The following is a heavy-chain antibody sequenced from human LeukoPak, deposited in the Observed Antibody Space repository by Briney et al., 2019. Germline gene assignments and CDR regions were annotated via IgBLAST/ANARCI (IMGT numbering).Heavy chain of an antibody. Sequence: PGGSLRLSCAASGFTFSSYGMHWVRQAPGKGLEWVAFIRYDGSNKYYADSVKGRFTISRDNSKNTLYLQMNSLRAEDTAVYYCAVRSMVRGVIDFDYWGQGTLVTVSS. J-gene: IGHJ4*02. CDR3: AVRSMVRGVIDFDY. CDR2: IRYDGSNK. CDR1: GFTFSSYG. D-gene: IGHD3-10*01. V-gene: IGHV3-30*02.